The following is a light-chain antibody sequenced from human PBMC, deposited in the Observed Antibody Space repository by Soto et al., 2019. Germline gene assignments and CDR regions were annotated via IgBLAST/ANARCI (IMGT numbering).Light chain of an antibody. J-gene: IGLJ1*01. CDR1: SSDLGGYNF. CDR2: QVS. Sequence: QSALTQPASVSGSPGQSITISCTGTSSDLGGYNFVSWYQHHPGKAPKLMIYQVSNRPSGVSNHFSGSKSGNTASLTISGLQAEDEADYYCCSYTSSSPYVFGTGTKLTVL. V-gene: IGLV2-14*01. CDR3: CSYTSSSPYV.